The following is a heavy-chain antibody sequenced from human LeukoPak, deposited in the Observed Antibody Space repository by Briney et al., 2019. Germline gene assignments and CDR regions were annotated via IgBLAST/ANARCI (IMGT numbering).Heavy chain of an antibody. Sequence: PGGSLRLSCNPSGFTFGDYAMSWVRQAPGKGLEWVGFIRSRLYGGTAEHAASVKGRFIISRDDFKSIAYLQMNSLKSEDTAVYYCTRSKGGVAYVFDIWGEGTMVTVCS. CDR1: GFTFGDYA. J-gene: IGHJ3*02. V-gene: IGHV3-49*04. D-gene: IGHD3-3*01. CDR2: IRSRLYGGTA. CDR3: TRSKGGVAYVFDI.